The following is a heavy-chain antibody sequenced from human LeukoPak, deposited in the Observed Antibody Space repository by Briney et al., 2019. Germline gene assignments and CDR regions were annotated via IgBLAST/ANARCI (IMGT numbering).Heavy chain of an antibody. CDR1: GYTFTGYY. Sequence: ASVKVSCKASGYTFTGYYMHWVRQAPGQGLEWMGRINPNGGGTNYAQKFQGRVTMTRDTSISTAYMELSRLRSDDTAVYYCARKAYSSGWDNAFDIWGQGTMVTVSS. V-gene: IGHV1-2*06. CDR2: INPNGGGT. D-gene: IGHD6-19*01. CDR3: ARKAYSSGWDNAFDI. J-gene: IGHJ3*02.